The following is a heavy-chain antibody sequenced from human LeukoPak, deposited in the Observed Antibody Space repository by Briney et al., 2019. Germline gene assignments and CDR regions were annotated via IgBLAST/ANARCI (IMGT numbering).Heavy chain of an antibody. J-gene: IGHJ4*02. CDR2: ISGSGDNT. CDR3: ARVRNYDSSGYYYVGYFDY. Sequence: GGSLRLSCAASGFTFNTYAMSWVRQAPGKGLEWVSVISGSGDNTYYADSVKGRFTISRDNSKNTLYLQMNSLRAEDTAVYYCARVRNYDSSGYYYVGYFDYWGQGTLVTVSS. V-gene: IGHV3-23*01. D-gene: IGHD3-22*01. CDR1: GFTFNTYA.